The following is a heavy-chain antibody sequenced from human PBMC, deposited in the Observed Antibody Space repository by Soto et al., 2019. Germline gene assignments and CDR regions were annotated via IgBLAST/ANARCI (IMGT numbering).Heavy chain of an antibody. D-gene: IGHD1-26*01. V-gene: IGHV3-30-3*01. Sequence: QVQLVESGGGVVQPGRSLRLSCAASGFTFSSYAMHWVRQAPGKGLEWVAVITYDGSNKYYADSVKGRFTISRDNSKITLYLQMNSLRAEATAVYYCAREVGAAQTLGDYYYYYVMDVWGRGTTVTVSS. CDR1: GFTFSSYA. CDR2: ITYDGSNK. CDR3: AREVGAAQTLGDYYYYYVMDV. J-gene: IGHJ6*02.